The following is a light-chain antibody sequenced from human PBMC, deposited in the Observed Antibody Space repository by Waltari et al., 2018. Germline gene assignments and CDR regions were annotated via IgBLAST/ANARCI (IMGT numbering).Light chain of an antibody. J-gene: IGKJ4*01. Sequence: EVVLTQPPGTLSLSPGERATLSCRASQIFRNTLAWYQWKPGQAPRLLIYGASNRATGIPGRISGSGSGTDFTLTISSLEPEDSAVYYCQQGNIWPPIIFGGGTKVVIK. V-gene: IGKV3-11*01. CDR1: QIFRNT. CDR2: GAS. CDR3: QQGNIWPPII.